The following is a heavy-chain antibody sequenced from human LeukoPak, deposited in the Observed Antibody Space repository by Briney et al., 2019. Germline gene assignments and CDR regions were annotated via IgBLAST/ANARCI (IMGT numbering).Heavy chain of an antibody. Sequence: GGSLRLSCAASGFTFSSYAFHWVRQAPGKGLEWVAVISADGTSQKYADSVKGRFTISRDNAENTLYLQMNSLRAEDTAVYYCARDLIRGRGMDVWGQETTVIVSS. CDR2: ISADGTSQ. D-gene: IGHD3-10*01. CDR3: ARDLIRGRGMDV. CDR1: GFTFSSYA. J-gene: IGHJ6*02. V-gene: IGHV3-30*14.